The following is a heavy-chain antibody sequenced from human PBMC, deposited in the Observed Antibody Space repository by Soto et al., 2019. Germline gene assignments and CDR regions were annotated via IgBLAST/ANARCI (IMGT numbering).Heavy chain of an antibody. CDR2: ISYDGSNK. Sequence: GGSLRLSCAASGFTFSSYAMHWVRQAPGKGLEWVAVISYDGSNKYYADSVKGRFTISRDNSKNTLYLQMNSLRAEDTAVYYCARGHIAAAGGHPFPKYWGQGTLVTVSS. CDR1: GFTFSSYA. D-gene: IGHD6-13*01. V-gene: IGHV3-30-3*01. J-gene: IGHJ4*02. CDR3: ARGHIAAAGGHPFPKY.